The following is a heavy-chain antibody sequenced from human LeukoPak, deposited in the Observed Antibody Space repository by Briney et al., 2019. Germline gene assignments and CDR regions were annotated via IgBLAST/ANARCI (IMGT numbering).Heavy chain of an antibody. CDR2: ISSSSSYI. CDR1: GFTFSSYR. CDR3: AREGAVYYYDSSGSQGQYYYYGMDV. V-gene: IGHV3-21*01. Sequence: GGSLRLSCAASGFTFSSYRMDWVRQAPGKGLEWVSSISSSSSYIYYADSVKGRFTISRDNAQNSLYLQMNSLRAEDTAVYYCAREGAVYYYDSSGSQGQYYYYGMDVWGQGTTVTVSS. J-gene: IGHJ6*02. D-gene: IGHD3-22*01.